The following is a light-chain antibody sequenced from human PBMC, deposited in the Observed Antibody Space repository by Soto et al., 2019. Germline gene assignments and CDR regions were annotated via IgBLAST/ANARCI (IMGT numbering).Light chain of an antibody. Sequence: QPVLTQPPSVSGAPGQRVTISCTGSSSNIGAIYDVQWYQQLPGAAPKLLIYGNTNRPSGVPDRFSGSKSGTSASLAITGLQAEDEADYYCQSYDSSLSGSVFGGATKLTVL. V-gene: IGLV1-40*01. CDR1: SSNIGAIYD. CDR2: GNT. CDR3: QSYDSSLSGSV. J-gene: IGLJ3*02.